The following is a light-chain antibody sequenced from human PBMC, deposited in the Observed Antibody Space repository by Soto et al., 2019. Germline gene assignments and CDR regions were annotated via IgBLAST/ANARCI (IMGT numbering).Light chain of an antibody. CDR2: GAS. V-gene: IGKV3-15*01. CDR3: LQYNNWWT. Sequence: EIVMTPSPATLSVSPGERATLSCRASQSVSSNLAWYQQKPGQAPRLLIYGASTRATGTPARFSGSGSGTEFTLTISSLQSEDFAVFYCLQYNNWWTFGQGTKV. CDR1: QSVSSN. J-gene: IGKJ1*01.